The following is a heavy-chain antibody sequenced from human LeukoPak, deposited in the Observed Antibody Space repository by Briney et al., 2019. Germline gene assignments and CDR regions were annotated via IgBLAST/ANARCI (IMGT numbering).Heavy chain of an antibody. Sequence: SVKVSCKASGGTFSSYAISWVRQAPGQGLEWMGGIIPIFGTANYAQKFQGRVTITADESTSTAYMELSSLRSEDTAVYYCARDSVSWHDIVLMVYASYYYYGMDVWGQGTTVTVSS. CDR2: IIPIFGTA. D-gene: IGHD2-8*01. CDR3: ARDSVSWHDIVLMVYASYYYYGMDV. V-gene: IGHV1-69*01. J-gene: IGHJ6*02. CDR1: GGTFSSYA.